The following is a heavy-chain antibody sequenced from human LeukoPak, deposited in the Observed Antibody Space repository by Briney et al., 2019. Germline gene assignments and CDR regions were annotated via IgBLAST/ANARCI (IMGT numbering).Heavy chain of an antibody. Sequence: ASVKVSCKASGYIFTSSGITWVRQAPGQGLEWMGWISAYNGNTSYAQKLQGRVTMTTDTSTSTAYLDLRSLRSDDTAVYYCARAEQYQLLLHWGQGTLVTVSS. V-gene: IGHV1-18*01. CDR1: GYIFTSSG. CDR3: ARAEQYQLLLH. J-gene: IGHJ4*02. D-gene: IGHD2-2*01. CDR2: ISAYNGNT.